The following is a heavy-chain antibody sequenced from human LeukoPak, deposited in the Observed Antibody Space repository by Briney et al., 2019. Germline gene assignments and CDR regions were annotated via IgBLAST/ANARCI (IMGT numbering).Heavy chain of an antibody. CDR3: IRSLNGADDF. CDR1: GFTFSSSW. Sequence: GGSLRLSCAASGFTFSSSWMHWVRQAPGKGLVWVARINTDGSITNYADSVKGRFTISRDSAKSTLYLQMNSLRAEDTAVYYCIRSLNGADDFWGQGTLVTVSS. D-gene: IGHD4-17*01. CDR2: INTDGSIT. J-gene: IGHJ4*02. V-gene: IGHV3-74*01.